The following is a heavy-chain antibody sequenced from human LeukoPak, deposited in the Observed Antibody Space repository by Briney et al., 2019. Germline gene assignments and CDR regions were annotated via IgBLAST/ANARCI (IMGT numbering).Heavy chain of an antibody. CDR1: GDTFSSYV. V-gene: IGHV1-69*13. D-gene: IGHD5-24*01. J-gene: IGHJ6*02. CDR2: IIPLFGTP. CDR3: ARGLDGNPPYQHGMDV. Sequence: ASVKVSCKASGDTFSSYVISWVRQAPGQGLEWMGGIIPLFGTPNYAQRFQGRVTITADESTRTAYMELSSLKSDDTAVYFCARGLDGNPPYQHGMDVWGQGTTVIVSS.